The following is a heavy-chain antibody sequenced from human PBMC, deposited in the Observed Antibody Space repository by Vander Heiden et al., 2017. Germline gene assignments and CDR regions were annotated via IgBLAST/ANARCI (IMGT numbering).Heavy chain of an antibody. V-gene: IGHV3-23*01. CDR3: AKDQLQWLGRKNWFDP. CDR1: GFPFSSYA. CDR2: ISGSGGST. Sequence: EVQLLESGGGLVQPGGSLRLSCAASGFPFSSYAMSWVRQAPGKGLEWVSAISGSGGSTYYADSVKGRFTISRDNSKNTLYLQMNSLRAEDTAVYYCAKDQLQWLGRKNWFDPWGQGTLVTVSS. D-gene: IGHD6-19*01. J-gene: IGHJ5*02.